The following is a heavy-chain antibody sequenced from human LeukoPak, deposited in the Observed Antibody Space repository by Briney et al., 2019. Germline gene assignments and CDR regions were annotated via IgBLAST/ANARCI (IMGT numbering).Heavy chain of an antibody. CDR1: GGSISSSSSY. D-gene: IGHD6-19*01. J-gene: IGHJ4*02. V-gene: IGHV4-39*01. CDR3: ARAGNSGWYYFDY. Sequence: PSETLSLTCTVSGGSISSSSSYWGWIRQPPGKGLEWIVSIYYSGSTYYSPSLKSRVTISVDTSKNQFSLKLNSLTAADTAVYYCARAGNSGWYYFDYWGQGTLVTVSS. CDR2: IYYSGST.